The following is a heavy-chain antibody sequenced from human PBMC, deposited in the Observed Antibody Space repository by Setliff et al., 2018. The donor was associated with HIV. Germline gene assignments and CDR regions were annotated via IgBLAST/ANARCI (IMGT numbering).Heavy chain of an antibody. CDR1: GGTFSNYA. Sequence: GASVKVSCKASGGTFSNYAFSWVRQAPGQGLEWMGGLIPIVDITKSTQKFRDRVTITADESTSTAYMELRSLRSDDTAMYYCATQRDVVMVPGQGGFDIWAQGTMVTVSS. D-gene: IGHD2-2*01. V-gene: IGHV1-69*10. CDR2: LIPIVDIT. CDR3: ATQRDVVMVPGQGGFDI. J-gene: IGHJ3*02.